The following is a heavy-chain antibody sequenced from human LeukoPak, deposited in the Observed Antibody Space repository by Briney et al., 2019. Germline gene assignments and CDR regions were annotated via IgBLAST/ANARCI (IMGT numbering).Heavy chain of an antibody. CDR1: GGSFSGYH. CDR2: INHSGST. J-gene: IGHJ4*02. CDR3: ARGSSSAHDY. Sequence: PSETLSLTCAVYGGSFSGYHWSLIRQPPGKGLEWIGDINHSGSTDYHPSLRSRVTISGDTSKNQFSLKLNSVTAAGAAVYYCARGSSSAHDYWGQGTLVTVSS. D-gene: IGHD6-13*01. V-gene: IGHV4-34*01.